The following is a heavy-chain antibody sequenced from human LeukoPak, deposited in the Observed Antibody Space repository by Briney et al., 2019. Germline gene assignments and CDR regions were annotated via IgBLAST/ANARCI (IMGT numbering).Heavy chain of an antibody. CDR3: ARGSRLGPMIVVVNPYPSEYFQH. D-gene: IGHD3-22*01. CDR1: GFTFSDYY. J-gene: IGHJ1*01. CDR2: ISSSGSTI. Sequence: PGGSLRLSCAASGFTFSDYYMSWIRQAPGKGLEWVSYISSSGSTIYYADSVKGRFTISRDNAKNSLYLQMNSLRAEDTAVYYCARGSRLGPMIVVVNPYPSEYFQHWGQGTLVTVSS. V-gene: IGHV3-11*01.